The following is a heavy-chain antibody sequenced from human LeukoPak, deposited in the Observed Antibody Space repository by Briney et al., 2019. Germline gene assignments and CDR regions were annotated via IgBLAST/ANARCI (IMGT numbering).Heavy chain of an antibody. CDR1: GFTFDDYG. V-gene: IGHV3-20*04. D-gene: IGHD2-8*01. Sequence: GGSLRLSCEASGFTFDDYGMSWVRQPPGKGLEWVSGINRNGGSTDYADSVKGRFTISRDNAKNSHFLQMNSLGVEDTALYYSARGFRNGPFDCWGQGTLVTVSS. J-gene: IGHJ4*02. CDR3: ARGFRNGPFDC. CDR2: INRNGGST.